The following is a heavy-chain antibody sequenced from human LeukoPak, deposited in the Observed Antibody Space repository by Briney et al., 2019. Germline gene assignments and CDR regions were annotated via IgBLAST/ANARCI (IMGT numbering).Heavy chain of an antibody. J-gene: IGHJ4*02. D-gene: IGHD6-19*01. CDR1: GYSISSGYF. CDR2: IYHSGST. V-gene: IGHV4-38-2*02. CDR3: ARVRYSSGWPDY. Sequence: SETLSLTCTVSGYSISSGYFWGWIRQPPGKGLEWIGSIYHSGSTYYNPSLKSRVTISVDRSKNQFSLKLSSVTAADTAVYYCARVRYSSGWPDYWGQGTLVTVSS.